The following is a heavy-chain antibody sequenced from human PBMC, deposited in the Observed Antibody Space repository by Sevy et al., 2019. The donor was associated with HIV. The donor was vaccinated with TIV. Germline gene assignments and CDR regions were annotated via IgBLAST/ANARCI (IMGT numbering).Heavy chain of an antibody. CDR1: GFTFSNYG. CDR2: IRFDASTK. D-gene: IGHD6-6*01. J-gene: IGHJ4*02. CDR3: AKDLTGRYTSSSGDFDY. V-gene: IGHV3-30*02. Sequence: GGSLRLSCAASGFTFSNYGMHWVRQAPGKGLEWVALIRFDASTKYYKDSVKGRFTVSRENAKNIQYLQMNSLRPEDTAVYYCAKDLTGRYTSSSGDFDYWGQGTLVTVSS.